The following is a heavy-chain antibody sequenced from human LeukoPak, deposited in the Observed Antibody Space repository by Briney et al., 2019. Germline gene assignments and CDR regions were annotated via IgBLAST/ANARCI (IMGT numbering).Heavy chain of an antibody. Sequence: GSLRLSCAASAFTFSTSGMHWVRQAPGKGLEWVAFIWSDGSNEYYADSVKGRFTISRDNSKNTLYLQMNSLRAEDTAVYYCAREGGSYHYFDYWGQGTLVTVSS. V-gene: IGHV3-33*01. D-gene: IGHD1-26*01. CDR3: AREGGSYHYFDY. CDR1: AFTFSTSG. CDR2: IWSDGSNE. J-gene: IGHJ4*02.